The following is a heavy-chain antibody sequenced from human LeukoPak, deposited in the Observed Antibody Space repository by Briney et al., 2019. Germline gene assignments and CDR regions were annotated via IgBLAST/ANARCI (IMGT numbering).Heavy chain of an antibody. CDR3: ARGGRPWYYDSSGYYQREFDY. V-gene: IGHV3-21*01. D-gene: IGHD3-22*01. CDR2: ISSSSSYI. Sequence: GGSLRLSCAASGFTFSSYSVNWVRQAPGKGLEWVSSISSSSSYIYYADSVKGRFTISRDNAKNTLYLQMNSLRAEDTAVYYCARGGRPWYYDSSGYYQREFDYWGQGTLVTVSS. J-gene: IGHJ4*02. CDR1: GFTFSSYS.